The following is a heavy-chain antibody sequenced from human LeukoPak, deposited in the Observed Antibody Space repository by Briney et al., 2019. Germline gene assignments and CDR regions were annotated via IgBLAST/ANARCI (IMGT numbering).Heavy chain of an antibody. CDR3: ARVLLSYDFWSGYYTHDAFDI. CDR2: IYYSGST. Sequence: SETLSLTCTVSGGSISNSYWSWIRQPPGKGLEWIGYIYYSGSTNYNPSLKSRVTISVDTSKNQFSLKLSSVTAADTAVYYCARVLLSYDFWSGYYTHDAFDIWGQGTMVTVSS. V-gene: IGHV4-59*01. CDR1: GGSISNSY. J-gene: IGHJ3*02. D-gene: IGHD3-3*01.